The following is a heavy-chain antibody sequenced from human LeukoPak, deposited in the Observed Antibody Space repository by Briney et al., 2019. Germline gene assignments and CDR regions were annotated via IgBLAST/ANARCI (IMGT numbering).Heavy chain of an antibody. CDR2: IYSSGST. CDR3: TKDTGWSYLDFFDP. Sequence: SETLSLTCTVSGGSINNYYWSWIRQPAGEGLEWIGRIYSSGSTNSNPSLKSRVTMSVDTSKNQFSLKLTSVTAADTAVYYCTKDTGWSYLDFFDPWGQGTLVTVSS. V-gene: IGHV4-4*07. CDR1: GGSINNYY. J-gene: IGHJ5*02. D-gene: IGHD1-26*01.